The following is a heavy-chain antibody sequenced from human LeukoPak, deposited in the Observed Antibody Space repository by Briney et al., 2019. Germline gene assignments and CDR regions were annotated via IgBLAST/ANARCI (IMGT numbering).Heavy chain of an antibody. CDR2: ISNDGSNR. CDR3: ARDGAFYYDSSGGDFDY. D-gene: IGHD3-22*01. J-gene: IGHJ4*02. Sequence: GRSLRLSCAASGFTFSSYAIHWVRQAPGKGLEWVAVISNDGSNRYYADSVKGRFTISRDNSKHTLYLQMNSLRPEDTAVYYCARDGAFYYDSSGGDFDYWGQGTLVTVSS. V-gene: IGHV3-30*04. CDR1: GFTFSSYA.